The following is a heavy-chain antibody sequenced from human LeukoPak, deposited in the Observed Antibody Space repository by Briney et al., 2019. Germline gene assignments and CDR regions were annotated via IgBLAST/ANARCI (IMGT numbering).Heavy chain of an antibody. CDR2: IYYSGST. V-gene: IGHV4-30-4*01. CDR3: AGRSLTIFGVVTSRVYYFDH. Sequence: SETLSLTCTVSGGSLSSGDYYWSWIRQPPGKGLEWIGYIYYSGSTYYNPSLKSRVTISVDTSKNQFSLKLSSVTAADTAVYYCAGRSLTIFGVVTSRVYYFDHWGQGTLVTVSS. J-gene: IGHJ4*02. D-gene: IGHD3-3*01. CDR1: GGSLSSGDYY.